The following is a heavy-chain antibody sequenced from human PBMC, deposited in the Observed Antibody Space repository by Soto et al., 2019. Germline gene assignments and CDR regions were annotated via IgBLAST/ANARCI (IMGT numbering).Heavy chain of an antibody. Sequence: EVQLVESGGGLVQPGASLRLSCAPSAFDFGGSCMSWVRQAPGKGLEWVANIMPDGNKKYYVDSVKGRFTISRDNTKNSLVLQMNSLRNEDTAVYYCARGGRWLNFNSWGQGTLVTVS. CDR2: IMPDGNKK. D-gene: IGHD6-19*01. CDR1: AFDFGGSC. V-gene: IGHV3-7*01. CDR3: ARGGRWLNFNS. J-gene: IGHJ4*02.